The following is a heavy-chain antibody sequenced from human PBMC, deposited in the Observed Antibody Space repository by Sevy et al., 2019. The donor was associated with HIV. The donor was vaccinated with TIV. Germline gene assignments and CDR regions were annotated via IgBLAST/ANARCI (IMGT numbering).Heavy chain of an antibody. CDR3: AKDMGDYVDSSGLPYFQH. CDR1: GFTFDDYA. V-gene: IGHV3-9*01. D-gene: IGHD3-22*01. J-gene: IGHJ1*01. Sequence: GGSLRLSCAASGFTFDDYAMHWVRQAPGKGLEWVSGISWNSGSIGYADSVKGRFTISRDNAKNSLYLQMNSLRAEDTALYYCAKDMGDYVDSSGLPYFQHWGQGTLVTVSS. CDR2: ISWNSGSI.